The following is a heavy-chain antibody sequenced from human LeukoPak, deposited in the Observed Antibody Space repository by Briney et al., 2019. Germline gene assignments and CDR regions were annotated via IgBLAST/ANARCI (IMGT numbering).Heavy chain of an antibody. Sequence: EASVTVSCKPSGYSENFYGITWVRQVAGQGLEWMGWISAQHGQTEYAPNSQDRVTMTTDTYTNTAYMELRSLRSEDTAVYYCARRGTSAGYSSGPFGYWGQGTLVTVSS. CDR1: GYSENFYG. J-gene: IGHJ4*02. CDR2: ISAQHGQT. D-gene: IGHD6-19*01. V-gene: IGHV1-18*01. CDR3: ARRGTSAGYSSGPFGY.